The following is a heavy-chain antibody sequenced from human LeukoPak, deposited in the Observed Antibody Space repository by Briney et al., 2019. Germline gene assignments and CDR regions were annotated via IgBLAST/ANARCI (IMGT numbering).Heavy chain of an antibody. Sequence: SGGSLRLSCAASGFTFSSYAMHWVRQAPGKGLEWVAVISYDGSNKYYADSVKGRFTISRDNSKNTLYLQVNSLRAEDTAVYYCAKMRAERTSAAINYWGQGTLVTVSS. V-gene: IGHV3-30-3*02. CDR1: GFTFSSYA. J-gene: IGHJ4*02. D-gene: IGHD1/OR15-1a*01. CDR2: ISYDGSNK. CDR3: AKMRAERTSAAINY.